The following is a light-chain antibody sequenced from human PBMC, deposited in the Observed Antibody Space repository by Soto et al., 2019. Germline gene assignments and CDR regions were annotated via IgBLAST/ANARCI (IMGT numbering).Light chain of an antibody. CDR1: SSDVGGYNY. CDR2: EVS. Sequence: QSALTPAPSASGSPGQSVSISCTGTSSDVGGYNYVSWYQQHPGKAPKLMISEVSKRPSGVPDRFSGSKSGNTASLTVSGLQAEDEADYYCSSFAGNNNLVFGGGTQLTVL. CDR3: SSFAGNNNLV. J-gene: IGLJ2*01. V-gene: IGLV2-8*01.